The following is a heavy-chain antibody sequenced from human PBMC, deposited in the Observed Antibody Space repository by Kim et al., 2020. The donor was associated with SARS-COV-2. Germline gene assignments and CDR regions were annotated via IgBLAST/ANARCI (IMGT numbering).Heavy chain of an antibody. CDR2: ISRSGGST. CDR3: ARVGASIAAAGTFDY. Sequence: GGSLRLSCAASGFTFSSYAMSWVRQAPGKGLEWVSAISRSGGSTYYADSVKGRFTISRDNSKNTLDLQMNSLRAEATAVYYCARVGASIAAAGTFDYWGQRTLVTVSS. D-gene: IGHD6-13*01. CDR1: GFTFSSYA. J-gene: IGHJ4*02. V-gene: IGHV3-23*01.